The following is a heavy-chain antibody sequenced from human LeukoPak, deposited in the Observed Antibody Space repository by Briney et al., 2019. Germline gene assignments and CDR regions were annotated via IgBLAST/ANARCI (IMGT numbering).Heavy chain of an antibody. CDR2: IKSDGST. Sequence: PGGSLRLSCAASGFTFSSYWMHWVRQAPGKGLVWVSRIKSDGSTRYADSVKGRFTVSRDNAKNTVSLQMNSLRAEDTGVYYCARAPSEIGGYYPEHSRHWGQGTLVIVSS. D-gene: IGHD3-22*01. V-gene: IGHV3-74*01. J-gene: IGHJ1*01. CDR1: GFTFSSYW. CDR3: ARAPSEIGGYYPEHSRH.